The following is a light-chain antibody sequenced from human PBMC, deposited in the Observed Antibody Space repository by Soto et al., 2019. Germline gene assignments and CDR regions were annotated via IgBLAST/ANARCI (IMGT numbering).Light chain of an antibody. CDR2: KAS. V-gene: IGKV1-5*03. CDR1: LSISSW. Sequence: DIQMTQSPSTLSASVGDRVTITCRASLSISSWLAWYQQKPGKAPNLLIYKASNLESGVPSRFSGSGSGTEFTLTISSLQPDDFATYYCQQYNSYPWTFGQGTKVDIK. J-gene: IGKJ1*01. CDR3: QQYNSYPWT.